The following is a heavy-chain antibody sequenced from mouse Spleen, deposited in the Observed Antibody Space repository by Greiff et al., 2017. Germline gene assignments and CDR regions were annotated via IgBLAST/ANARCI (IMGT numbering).Heavy chain of an antibody. CDR2: IDPETGGT. CDR3: TRGITTVVDPFAY. J-gene: IGHJ3*01. V-gene: IGHV1-15*01. CDR1: GYTFTDYE. D-gene: IGHD1-1*01. Sequence: VQLVESGAELVRPGASVTLSCKASGYTFTDYEMHWVKQTPVHGLEWIGAIDPETGGTAYNQKFKGKATLTADKSSSTAYMELRSLTSEDSAVYYCTRGITTVVDPFAYWGQGTLVTVSA.